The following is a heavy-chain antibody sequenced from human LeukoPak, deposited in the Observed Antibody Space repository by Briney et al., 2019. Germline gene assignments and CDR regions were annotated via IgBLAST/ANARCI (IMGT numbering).Heavy chain of an antibody. D-gene: IGHD3-3*02. J-gene: IGHJ4*02. CDR1: GFDFSSNW. V-gene: IGHV3-74*01. Sequence: GGSLRLSCAASGFDFSSNWMHWVRHAPGQGLVWVSRIKGDGISTNYADSVKGRFTISRDIAKNTLYLQMNSLRAEDTGVYCCEKDHYWSIDYWGRGTLVTVSS. CDR3: EKDHYWSIDY. CDR2: IKGDGIST.